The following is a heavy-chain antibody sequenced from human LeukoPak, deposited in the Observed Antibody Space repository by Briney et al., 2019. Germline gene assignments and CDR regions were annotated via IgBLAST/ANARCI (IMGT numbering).Heavy chain of an antibody. CDR1: GFTLSSYE. Sequence: PGGSLRLSCMVSGFTLSSYEMSWIRQAPGKGLEWVSRIEYGESTTHYADSVRGRFTISRDNYKNTLYLQLTSLSDDDTAVYFCARNSGWYGISWGQGTLVIVSS. J-gene: IGHJ4*02. CDR3: ARNSGWYGIS. D-gene: IGHD6-19*01. CDR2: IEYGESTT. V-gene: IGHV3-23*01.